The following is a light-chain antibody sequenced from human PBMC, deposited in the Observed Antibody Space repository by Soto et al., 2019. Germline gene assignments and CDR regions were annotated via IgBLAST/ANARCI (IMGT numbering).Light chain of an antibody. Sequence: EAVLTQSPATLSVFPGERATLSCRASQSVATNLAWYQQRPGQAPRLLIYGASKRAIGLPARFSGSGSGTEFTLTITSLQSEDFAVYYCQQYNNWPPLTFGGGTKVEIK. CDR1: QSVATN. CDR3: QQYNNWPPLT. V-gene: IGKV3-15*01. J-gene: IGKJ4*01. CDR2: GAS.